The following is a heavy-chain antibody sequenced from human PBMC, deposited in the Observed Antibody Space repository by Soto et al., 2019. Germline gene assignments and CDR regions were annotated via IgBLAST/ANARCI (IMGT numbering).Heavy chain of an antibody. Sequence: QMQLVQSGAEVKKTGSSVKVSCKASGSTFTYRYLHWVRQAPGQALEWMGWITPFNGNTNYAQKFQDRDTMTRDRSVSTGDMELTSLRSEDTAMDDCALCPLGDNDALDIGGQGTMVTVSS. CDR1: GSTFTYRY. D-gene: IGHD3-16*01. V-gene: IGHV1-45*02. J-gene: IGHJ3*02. CDR2: ITPFNGNT. CDR3: ALCPLGDNDALDI.